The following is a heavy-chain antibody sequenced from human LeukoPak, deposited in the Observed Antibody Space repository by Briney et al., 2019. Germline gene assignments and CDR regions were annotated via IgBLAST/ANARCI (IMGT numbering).Heavy chain of an antibody. CDR2: ISFDGSNK. V-gene: IGHV3-30-3*01. CDR3: ARDPKGGYSYGWGAFDI. J-gene: IGHJ3*02. CDR1: GFTFSSNA. D-gene: IGHD5-18*01. Sequence: PGGSLRLSCAASGFTFSSNAMHWVRQAPCKGLEWVAIISFDGSNKNYADSVKGRFTVSRDNSKSTLYLKMSSLTSEDTAVYYCARDPKGGYSYGWGAFDIWGHGTMVTVSS.